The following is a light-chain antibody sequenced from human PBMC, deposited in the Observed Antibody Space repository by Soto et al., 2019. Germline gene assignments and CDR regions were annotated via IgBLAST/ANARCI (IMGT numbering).Light chain of an antibody. V-gene: IGLV1-40*01. J-gene: IGLJ1*01. CDR1: SSNIGAGYD. CDR3: QSYDSSLSVFYV. Sequence: QSALTQPPSVSGAPGQRVTISCTGSSSNIGAGYDVHWYQQLPGTAHKLLNYGNSNRPSGVPDRFSGSKSGTSASQAITGLQAEDEADYYCQSYDSSLSVFYVFGTGTKVTVL. CDR2: GNS.